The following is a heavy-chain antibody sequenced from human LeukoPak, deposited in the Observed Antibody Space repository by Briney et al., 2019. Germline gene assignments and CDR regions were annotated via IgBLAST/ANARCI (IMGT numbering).Heavy chain of an antibody. CDR3: ARFQPIYTNSYAWFDP. J-gene: IGHJ5*02. D-gene: IGHD2-8*01. CDR1: GFTVSSNH. CDR2: IYSDGST. Sequence: GGSLRLSCAASGFTVSSNHMSWVRQAPGKGLEWVSVIYSDGSTYYADSVKGRFIISRDNSANTLYLQMNSLRAEDTAVYYCARFQPIYTNSYAWFDPWGQGTLVTVSS. V-gene: IGHV3-53*01.